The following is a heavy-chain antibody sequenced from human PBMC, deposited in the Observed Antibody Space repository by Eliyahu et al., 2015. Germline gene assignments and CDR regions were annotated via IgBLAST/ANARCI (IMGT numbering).Heavy chain of an antibody. CDR1: GFXLRDFP. V-gene: IGHV3-23*01. Sequence: EVQLLESGGGFVPPGGALRLSCAASGFXLRDFPMNWVRQAPGKGLEWVAGVTFSRSATYYADSVKGRFTISSDGLMNTMSLQMSSLRVEDTALYYCVKDSGVAPYGTFESWGPGTLVTVSS. CDR2: VTFSRSAT. D-gene: IGHD6-19*01. J-gene: IGHJ4*02. CDR3: VKDSGVAPYGTFES.